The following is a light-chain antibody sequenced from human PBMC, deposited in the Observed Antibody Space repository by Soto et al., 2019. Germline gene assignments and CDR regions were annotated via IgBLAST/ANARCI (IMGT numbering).Light chain of an antibody. CDR3: CSYAGSYTFV. CDR1: SSDVGGYNY. Sequence: QSALTQPRSVSGSPGQSVTISCTGTSSDVGGYNYVSWYQQHPGKAPKLMIYDVSNRPSGVPDRFSGSKSGNTASLTISGLQAEDEADYYCCSYAGSYTFVFGGGTQLTVL. CDR2: DVS. J-gene: IGLJ2*01. V-gene: IGLV2-11*01.